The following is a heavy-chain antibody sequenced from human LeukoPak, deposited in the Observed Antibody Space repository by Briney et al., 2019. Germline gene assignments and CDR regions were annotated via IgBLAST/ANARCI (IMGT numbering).Heavy chain of an antibody. CDR1: GGSISSYY. CDR2: IYYSGSN. Sequence: SETLSLTCTVSGGSISSYYWNWIRKPPGKGLEWIGFIYYSGSNNYNPSLKSRVTISVDTSKNQFSLKLSSVTASDTAVYYCALSRGGYYDTSGPSWAFDIWGQGTMVTVSS. V-gene: IGHV4-59*01. J-gene: IGHJ3*02. CDR3: ALSRGGYYDTSGPSWAFDI. D-gene: IGHD3-22*01.